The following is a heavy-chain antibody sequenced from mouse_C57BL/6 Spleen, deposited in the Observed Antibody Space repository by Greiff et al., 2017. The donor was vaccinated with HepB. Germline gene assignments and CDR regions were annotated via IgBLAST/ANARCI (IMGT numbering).Heavy chain of an antibody. D-gene: IGHD1-1*01. CDR2: IRSKSNNYAT. Sequence: EVKLMESGGGLVQPKGSLKLSCAASGFSFNTYAMNWVRQAPGKGLEWVARIRSKSNNYATHYADSVKDRFTISRDDSESMLYLQMHNLKTEDHAMYYGVRHYYCSSYGFAYWGQGTLVTVSA. J-gene: IGHJ3*01. CDR3: VRHYYCSSYGFAY. CDR1: GFSFNTYA. V-gene: IGHV10-1*01.